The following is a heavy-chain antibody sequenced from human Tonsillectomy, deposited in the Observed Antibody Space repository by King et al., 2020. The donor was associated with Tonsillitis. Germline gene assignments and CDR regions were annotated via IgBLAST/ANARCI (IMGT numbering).Heavy chain of an antibody. V-gene: IGHV3-15*01. J-gene: IGHJ4*02. D-gene: IGHD3-22*01. Sequence: VQLVESGGGLVKPGGSLRLSCAASGFTFTNALMSWVRQAPGKGLEWVGRIKSKNDGGTTDYAAPVKGRINIPRDDSKNTLYLQMNSLKTEDTAVYYCTTELYYYDSSGYYPLFDYWGQGTLVTVSS. CDR2: IKSKNDGGTT. CDR1: GFTFTNAL. CDR3: TTELYYYDSSGYYPLFDY.